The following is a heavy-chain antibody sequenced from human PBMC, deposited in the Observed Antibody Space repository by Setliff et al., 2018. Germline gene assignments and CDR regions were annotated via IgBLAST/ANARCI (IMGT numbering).Heavy chain of an antibody. CDR3: AREQWLDPPGYYYMDV. D-gene: IGHD6-19*01. CDR1: GGSISSYY. V-gene: IGHV4-34*01. J-gene: IGHJ6*03. CDR2: INHSGIT. Sequence: PSETLSLTCTVSGGSISSYYWTWIRQSPGRGLEWIGEINHSGITSYSPSLESRVVVSVDTSKNQFSLKVNSVTAADTAVYYCAREQWLDPPGYYYMDVWAKGTTVTVSS.